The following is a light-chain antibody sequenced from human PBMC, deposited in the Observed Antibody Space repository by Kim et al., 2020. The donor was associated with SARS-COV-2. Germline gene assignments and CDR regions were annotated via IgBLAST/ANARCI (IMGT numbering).Light chain of an antibody. V-gene: IGLV3-19*01. CDR1: RLRKSY. Sequence: ALGQTVRITCQGDRLRKSYASWYQQKPGQAPILVMSDENNRPSGIPDRFSGSSSGSTASLTITGAQAEDEADYYCCSRDSTAKDYVFGTGTKVTVL. CDR2: DEN. CDR3: CSRDSTAKDYV. J-gene: IGLJ1*01.